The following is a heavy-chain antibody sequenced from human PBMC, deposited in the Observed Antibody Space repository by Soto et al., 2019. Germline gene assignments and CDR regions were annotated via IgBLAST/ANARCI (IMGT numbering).Heavy chain of an antibody. Sequence: SETLSLTCTVSGGSISSSSYYWGWIRQPPGKGLEWIGSIYYSGSTYYNPSLKSRVTISVDTSKNQFSLKLSSVTPEDTAVYYCARSYSSGYRGLDAFDIWGQGTMVTVSS. CDR3: ARSYSSGYRGLDAFDI. D-gene: IGHD3-22*01. V-gene: IGHV4-39*01. CDR2: IYYSGST. CDR1: GGSISSSSYY. J-gene: IGHJ3*02.